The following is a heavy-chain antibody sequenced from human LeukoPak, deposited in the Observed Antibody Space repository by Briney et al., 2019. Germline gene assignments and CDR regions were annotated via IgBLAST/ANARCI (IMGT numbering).Heavy chain of an antibody. J-gene: IGHJ5*02. D-gene: IGHD6-13*01. CDR2: IIPIFGTA. V-gene: IGHV1-69*13. CDR3: ARSRTGYSSSWYWFDP. Sequence: SVTVSCKASGGTFSSYAISWVRQAPGQGLEWMGGIIPIFGTANYAQKFQGRDTITADESTSTAYMELSSLRSEDTAVYYCARSRTGYSSSWYWFDPWGQGTLVTVSS. CDR1: GGTFSSYA.